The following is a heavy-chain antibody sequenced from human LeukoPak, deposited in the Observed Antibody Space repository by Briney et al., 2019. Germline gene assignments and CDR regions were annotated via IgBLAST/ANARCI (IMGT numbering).Heavy chain of an antibody. CDR1: GFTFSSYG. Sequence: PGRSLRLSCAASGFTFSSYGMHWVRQAPGKGLEWVAVISYDGSNKYYADSVKGRFTISRDNSKNTLYLQMSSLRAEDTAVYYCAREGYSYGYGYYFDYWGQGTLVTVSS. CDR3: AREGYSYGYGYYFDY. CDR2: ISYDGSNK. J-gene: IGHJ4*02. V-gene: IGHV3-30*03. D-gene: IGHD5-18*01.